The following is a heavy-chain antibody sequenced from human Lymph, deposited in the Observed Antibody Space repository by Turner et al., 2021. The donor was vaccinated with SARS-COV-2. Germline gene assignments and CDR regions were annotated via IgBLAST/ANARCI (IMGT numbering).Heavy chain of an antibody. CDR1: GYTFTSYD. CDR2: MNPNSGNT. Sequence: QVQLVQSGAEVKKPGASVKVPCKAPGYTFTSYDINWVRQASGQGLEWMGWMNPNSGNTGYAQKFQGRVTMTRNTSISTAYMELSSLRSEDTAVYYCARGRYRGGGMDVWGQGTTVTVSS. J-gene: IGHJ6*02. CDR3: ARGRYRGGGMDV. V-gene: IGHV1-8*02. D-gene: IGHD1-26*01.